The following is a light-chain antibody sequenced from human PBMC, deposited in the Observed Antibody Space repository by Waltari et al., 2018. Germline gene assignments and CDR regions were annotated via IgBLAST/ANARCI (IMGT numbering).Light chain of an antibody. J-gene: IGLJ2*01. Sequence: QSVLTQPPSASGTPGQRVALSCSGSSSYIRSTHVYWYQQLPATAPKLRIYTDNQRPSGVPDRFSDSKSGTSTSLAISGLRSEDEADYYCAAWDDSVSAMVFGGGTKLTVL. CDR2: TDN. CDR3: AAWDDSVSAMV. CDR1: SSYIRSTH. V-gene: IGLV1-47*02.